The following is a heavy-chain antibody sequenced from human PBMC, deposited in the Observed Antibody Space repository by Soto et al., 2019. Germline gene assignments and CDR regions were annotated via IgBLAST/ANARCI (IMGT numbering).Heavy chain of an antibody. CDR2: ISYDGNNK. CDR3: AREGAVPAAIGHYSYSKDG. Sequence: GGSVTLSRAASEFTFSKFEMHWVRQAPGKGLEWVAGISYDGNNKYYADSVNGRFSISIDNLKNTLSLQINSVRDEVAAVYFCAREGAVPAAIGHYSYSKDGWGQGTTV. CDR1: EFTFSKFE. J-gene: IGHJ6*02. V-gene: IGHV3-30*03. D-gene: IGHD2-2*02.